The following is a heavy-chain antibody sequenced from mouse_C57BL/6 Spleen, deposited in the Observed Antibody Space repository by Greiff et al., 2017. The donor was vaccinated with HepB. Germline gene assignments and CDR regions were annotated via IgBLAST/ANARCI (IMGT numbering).Heavy chain of an antibody. V-gene: IGHV1-19*01. CDR3: ARWDDSYYAMDY. CDR1: GYTFTDYY. CDR2: INPYNGGT. Sequence: VQLQQSGPVLVKPGASVKMSCKASGYTFTDYYMNWVKQSHGKSLEWIGVINPYNGGTSYNQKFKGKATLTVDKSSSTSYMELNSLTSEDSAVYYCARWDDSYYAMDYWGQGTSVTVSS. J-gene: IGHJ4*01. D-gene: IGHD2-4*01.